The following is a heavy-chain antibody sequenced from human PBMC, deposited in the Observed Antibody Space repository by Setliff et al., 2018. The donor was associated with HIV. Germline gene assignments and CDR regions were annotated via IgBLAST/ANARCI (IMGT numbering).Heavy chain of an antibody. CDR2: IFYTGST. Sequence: NPSETLSLTCSVSGGSISSSTYYWGWIRQPPGKGLEWIGDIFYTGSTYYNPSLKSRVAISIDTSENRFSLRLNSVPAADTGVYCCARRGRDGVLIVFSTRFDPWGQGTLVTVSS. V-gene: IGHV4-39*01. J-gene: IGHJ5*02. D-gene: IGHD2-8*01. CDR1: GGSISSSTYY. CDR3: ARRGRDGVLIVFSTRFDP.